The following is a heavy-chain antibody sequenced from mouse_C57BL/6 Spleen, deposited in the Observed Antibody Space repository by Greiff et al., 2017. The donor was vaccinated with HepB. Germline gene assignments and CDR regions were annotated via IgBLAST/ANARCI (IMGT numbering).Heavy chain of an antibody. CDR3: ASSITTPY. V-gene: IGHV1-80*01. J-gene: IGHJ3*01. D-gene: IGHD1-1*01. CDR2: IYPGDGDT. Sequence: VKLQESGAELVKPGASVKISCKASGYAFSSYWMNWVKQRPGKGLEWIGQIYPGDGDTNYNGKFKGKATLTADKSSSSAYMQLSSLTSEDSAVYFCASSITTPYWGQGTLVTVSA. CDR1: GYAFSSYW.